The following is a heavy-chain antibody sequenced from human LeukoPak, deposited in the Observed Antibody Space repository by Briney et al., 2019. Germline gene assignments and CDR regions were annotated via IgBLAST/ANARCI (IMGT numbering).Heavy chain of an antibody. CDR2: IAYDGSHI. CDR1: GFTFSSYA. V-gene: IGHV3-30*04. D-gene: IGHD6-13*01. Sequence: GGSLRLSCAASGFTFSSYAMHWVRQAPGKGLEWVAVIAYDGSHIYDADSVKGRFTISRDNSKNTLYLQMNSLRAEDTAVYYCARGVVSSSWYYYYYMDVWGKGTTVTVSS. J-gene: IGHJ6*03. CDR3: ARGVVSSSWYYYYYMDV.